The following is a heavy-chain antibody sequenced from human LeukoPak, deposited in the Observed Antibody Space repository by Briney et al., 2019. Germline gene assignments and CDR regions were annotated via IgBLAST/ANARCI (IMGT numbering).Heavy chain of an antibody. J-gene: IGHJ3*02. Sequence: ASVKVSCKASGYTFTSYAMHWVRQAPGQRLEWMGWISAGNGNAKYSQEFQGRVTITRDTSASTAYMELSSLRSEDMAVYYCAREYGVAAAFGAFDIWGQGTMVTVSS. CDR3: AREYGVAAAFGAFDI. CDR1: GYTFTSYA. CDR2: ISAGNGNA. D-gene: IGHD6-13*01. V-gene: IGHV1-3*03.